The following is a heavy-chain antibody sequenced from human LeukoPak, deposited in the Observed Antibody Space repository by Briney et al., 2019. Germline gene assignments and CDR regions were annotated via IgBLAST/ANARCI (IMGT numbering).Heavy chain of an antibody. CDR2: IYHTGST. Sequence: SETLSLTCAVYGGSFSGYYWSWIRQPPGKGLEWIGDIYHTGSTTYSPSLKSRVTISVDTSKKQFSVSLNSVTAADTAVYYCARGADDIAAAGSFDYWGQGTLVTVSS. CDR3: ARGADDIAAAGSFDY. CDR1: GGSFSGYY. J-gene: IGHJ4*02. V-gene: IGHV4-34*01. D-gene: IGHD6-13*01.